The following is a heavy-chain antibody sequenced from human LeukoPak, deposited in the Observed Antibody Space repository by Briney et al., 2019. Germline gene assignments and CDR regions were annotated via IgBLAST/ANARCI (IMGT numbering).Heavy chain of an antibody. Sequence: GGSLRLSCAASGFTFDDYTMHWVRQAPGKGLEWVSLISWDGGSTYYADSVKGRFTISRDNSKNSLYLQMNSLRTEDTALYYCAKGDSGYYYYYMDVWGKGTTVTVSS. V-gene: IGHV3-43*01. CDR2: ISWDGGST. CDR3: AKGDSGYYYYYMDV. CDR1: GFTFDDYT. J-gene: IGHJ6*03. D-gene: IGHD3-10*01.